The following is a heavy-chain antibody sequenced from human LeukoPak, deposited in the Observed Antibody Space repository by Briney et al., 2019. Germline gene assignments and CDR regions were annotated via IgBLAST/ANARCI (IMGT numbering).Heavy chain of an antibody. V-gene: IGHV3-33*03. CDR2: TWYDASVE. Sequence: GGSLRLSCAASGFTLSSYGMPWVRQAPGKGLEWVAVTWYDASVEYYADSVKGRFAISRDNSRNRVYLQMNSLRVEDTAVYYCARAIEIWGQGTLVTVSS. CDR3: ARAIEI. J-gene: IGHJ4*02. CDR1: GFTLSSYG. D-gene: IGHD2-2*02.